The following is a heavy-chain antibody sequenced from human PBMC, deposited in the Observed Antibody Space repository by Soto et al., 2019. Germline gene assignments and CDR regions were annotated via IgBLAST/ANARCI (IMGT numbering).Heavy chain of an antibody. CDR2: IIPIIGII. CDR1: GGTFSTYT. V-gene: IGHV1-69*08. D-gene: IGHD4-4*01. J-gene: IGHJ5*02. Sequence: QVQLVQSGAEVKKPGSSVKVSCKASGGTFSTYTITWVRQDPGQGLEWLGRIIPIIGIINYAQKFQGRVTISADKLTGTAYMELTGLRSDDTAVYYCAGDPDSHYNDSHAASYPWGQGTLVTVSS. CDR3: AGDPDSHYNDSHAASYP.